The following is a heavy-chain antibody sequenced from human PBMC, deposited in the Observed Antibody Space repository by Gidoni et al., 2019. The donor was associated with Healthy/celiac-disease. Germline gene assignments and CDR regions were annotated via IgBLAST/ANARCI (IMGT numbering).Heavy chain of an antibody. V-gene: IGHV7-4-1*02. CDR2: INSNTGNP. D-gene: IGHD6-13*01. Sequence: QVQLVQSGSELKKPGASVKVSCKASGYTFTRYAMTWVRQAPGQGLEWMGWINSNTGNPTYAQCFTGRFVFSLDTSVSTAYLQISSLKAEDTAVYYCARVIAAAGPGGWFDPWGQGTLVTVSS. CDR1: GYTFTRYA. J-gene: IGHJ5*02. CDR3: ARVIAAAGPGGWFDP.